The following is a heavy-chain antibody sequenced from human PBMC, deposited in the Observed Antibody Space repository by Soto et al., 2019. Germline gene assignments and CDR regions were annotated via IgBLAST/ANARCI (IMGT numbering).Heavy chain of an antibody. D-gene: IGHD7-27*01. CDR3: TRRWGRTFDY. V-gene: IGHV4-59*08. CDR1: GGSISSYY. Sequence: QVQLQESGPGLVKPSETLSLTCTVSGGSISSYYWSWIRQPPGKGLEWIGYIYYSGSTNHNPSLKTRVPLSVDTSKNHFTLKLSSVTAADTAVYYCTRRWGRTFDYWGQGTLVTVSS. J-gene: IGHJ4*02. CDR2: IYYSGST.